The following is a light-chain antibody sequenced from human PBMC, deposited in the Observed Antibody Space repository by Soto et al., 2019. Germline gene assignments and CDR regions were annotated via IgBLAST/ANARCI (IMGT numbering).Light chain of an antibody. CDR3: QQYNYFST. CDR1: QTISSW. CDR2: DAS. J-gene: IGKJ1*01. V-gene: IGKV1-5*01. Sequence: IQMTQSPSSLSASVGDRVTITCRASQTISSWLAWYQQKPGKAPKLLMFDASNLASGVPSRFSGSGSGTEFTLTISSLQPDDVATYYCQQYNYFSTFGQGTKVDIK.